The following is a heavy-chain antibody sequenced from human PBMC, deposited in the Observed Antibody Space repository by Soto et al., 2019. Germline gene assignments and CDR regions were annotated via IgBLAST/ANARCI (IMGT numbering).Heavy chain of an antibody. J-gene: IGHJ4*02. D-gene: IGHD2-15*01. V-gene: IGHV3-30*03. Sequence: GGSLRLSCAASGFTFSSYGMHWVRQAPGKGLEWVAVISYDGSNKYYADSVKGRFTISRDNSKNTLYLQMNSLRAEDTAVYYCATPVVVAATPGLWGQGTLVTVSS. CDR3: ATPVVVAATPGL. CDR2: ISYDGSNK. CDR1: GFTFSSYG.